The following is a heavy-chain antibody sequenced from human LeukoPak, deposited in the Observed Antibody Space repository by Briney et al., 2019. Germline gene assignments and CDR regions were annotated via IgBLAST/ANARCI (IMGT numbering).Heavy chain of an antibody. CDR1: GGSISSHY. V-gene: IGHV4-59*11. J-gene: IGHJ5*02. Sequence: SETLSLTCTVSGGSISSHYSSWIRQPPGKGLEWIGYIYYSGSTNYNPSLKSRVTISVDTSKNQFSLKLSSVTAADTAVYYCARSYDHNWFDPWGQGTLVTVSS. D-gene: IGHD3-10*01. CDR2: IYYSGST. CDR3: ARSYDHNWFDP.